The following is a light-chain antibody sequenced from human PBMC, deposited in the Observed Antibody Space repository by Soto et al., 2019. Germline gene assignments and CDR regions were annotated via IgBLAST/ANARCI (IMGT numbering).Light chain of an antibody. CDR2: EVS. CDR1: SSDVGGYNY. CDR3: SSYTSSSTLGV. J-gene: IGLJ2*01. V-gene: IGLV2-14*01. Sequence: QPVLTQPASVSGSPGQSITISCTGTSSDVGGYNYVSWYQQHPGKAPKLMIYEVSSRPSGVSNRFSGSKSGNTASLTISGLQAEDEADYYCSSYTSSSTLGVFGGGTQLTVL.